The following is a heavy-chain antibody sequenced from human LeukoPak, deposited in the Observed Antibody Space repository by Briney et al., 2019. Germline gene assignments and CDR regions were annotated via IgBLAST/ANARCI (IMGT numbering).Heavy chain of an antibody. Sequence: GESLKISCKGSGYSFTSYWIGWVRQMPGKGLEWMGIIYPGDSDTRYSPSFQGQVTMSADKSISTAYLQWSSLKASDTAMYYCARQGKYGSGSPYFDYWGQGTLVTVSS. J-gene: IGHJ4*02. CDR1: GYSFTSYW. V-gene: IGHV5-51*01. D-gene: IGHD3-10*01. CDR2: IYPGDSDT. CDR3: ARQGKYGSGSPYFDY.